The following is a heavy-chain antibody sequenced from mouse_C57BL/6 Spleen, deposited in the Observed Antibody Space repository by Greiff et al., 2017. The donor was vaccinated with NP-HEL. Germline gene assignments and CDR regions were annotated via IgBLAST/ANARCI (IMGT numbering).Heavy chain of an antibody. Sequence: EVKLVESGEGLVKPGGSLKLSCAASGFTFSSYAMSWVRQTPEKRLEWVAYISSGGDYIYYADTVKGRFTISRDNARNTLYLQMSSLKSEDTAMYYCTRDGDDYEWFAYWGQGTLVTVSA. J-gene: IGHJ3*01. CDR3: TRDGDDYEWFAY. CDR2: ISSGGDYI. D-gene: IGHD2-4*01. V-gene: IGHV5-9-1*02. CDR1: GFTFSSYA.